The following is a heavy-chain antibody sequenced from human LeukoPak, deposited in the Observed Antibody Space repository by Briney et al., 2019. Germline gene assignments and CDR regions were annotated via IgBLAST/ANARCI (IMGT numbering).Heavy chain of an antibody. CDR1: GGSFSGYY. J-gene: IGHJ2*01. CDR2: INHSGST. Sequence: SETLSLTCAGYGGSFSGYYWSWIRQPPGKGLEWIGEINHSGSTNYNPSLKSRVTISVDTSKNQFSLKLSSVTAADTAVYYCAREGSSWYWGTATRGWYFDLWGRGTLVTVSS. CDR3: AREGSSWYWGTATRGWYFDL. D-gene: IGHD6-13*01. V-gene: IGHV4-34*01.